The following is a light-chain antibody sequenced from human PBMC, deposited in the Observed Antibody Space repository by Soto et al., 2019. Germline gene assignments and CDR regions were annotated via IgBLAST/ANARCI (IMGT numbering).Light chain of an antibody. Sequence: QSALTQPASVSGSPGQSITISCTGTRDDVGGYNYVSWYQQYPGKAPKVMIYEVSYRPSGVSNRFSGSRSGHTASLSISGLQAEDEADYYCSAYTNIGTLVFGGGTKLTVL. CDR1: RDDVGGYNY. CDR3: SAYTNIGTLV. J-gene: IGLJ3*02. CDR2: EVS. V-gene: IGLV2-14*01.